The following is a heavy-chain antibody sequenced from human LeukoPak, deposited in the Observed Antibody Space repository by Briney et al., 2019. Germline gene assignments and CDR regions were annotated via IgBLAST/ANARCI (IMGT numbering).Heavy chain of an antibody. CDR3: AKDSPPTSEWLPDY. D-gene: IGHD5-12*01. CDR2: IRHDGSKK. CDR1: GFAFRSYG. Sequence: GGSLRLSCVGSGFAFRSYGMHWVRQAPGKGLEWVAFIRHDGSKKYYADSVKGRFTISRDNSQNTLYVQVDSLRVEDTAVYYCAKDSPPTSEWLPDYWGQGTRVTITS. V-gene: IGHV3-30*02. J-gene: IGHJ4*02.